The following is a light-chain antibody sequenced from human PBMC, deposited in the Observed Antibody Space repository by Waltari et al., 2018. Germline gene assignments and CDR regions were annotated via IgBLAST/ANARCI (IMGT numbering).Light chain of an antibody. CDR1: QGVGKY. Sequence: EIVLTQSPGTLSLSPGERATLSCRASQGVGKYLAWYQQRPGQATRLLLYHASIRATGIPDRFSGSGFGIDFSLTISRLEPEDFAVYYCQKYDFLPATFGQGTTVEIK. J-gene: IGKJ1*01. CDR2: HAS. V-gene: IGKV3-20*01. CDR3: QKYDFLPAT.